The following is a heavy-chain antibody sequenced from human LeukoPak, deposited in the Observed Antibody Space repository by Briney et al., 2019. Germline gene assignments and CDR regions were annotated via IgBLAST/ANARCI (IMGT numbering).Heavy chain of an antibody. CDR2: IYYSGST. CDR3: ARGVSPYGDYFDY. V-gene: IGHV4-30-4*01. CDR1: GGSIRSGDFY. D-gene: IGHD4-17*01. Sequence: SETLSHTSTVSGGSIRSGDFYWSWIRQPPGQCLEWIGYIYYSGSTNYNPSLKSRVTISADTSKNQFSLKLSSVTAADTAVYYCARGVSPYGDYFDYWGQGTLVTVSS. J-gene: IGHJ4*02.